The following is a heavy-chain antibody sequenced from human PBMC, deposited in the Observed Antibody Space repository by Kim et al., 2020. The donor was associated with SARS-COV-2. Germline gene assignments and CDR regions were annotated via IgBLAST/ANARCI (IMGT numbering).Heavy chain of an antibody. J-gene: IGHJ2*01. CDR2: IYHTGST. Sequence: SETLSLTCTVSGGSISRYYWSWIRQPPGKGLEWIGYIYHTGSTNYNPSLKSRVAISVDTSKTHFSLKLSSVTAADTAIYYCARRTAYYSDWYFDLWGRGT. D-gene: IGHD3-22*01. V-gene: IGHV4-59*08. CDR1: GGSISRYY. CDR3: ARRTAYYSDWYFDL.